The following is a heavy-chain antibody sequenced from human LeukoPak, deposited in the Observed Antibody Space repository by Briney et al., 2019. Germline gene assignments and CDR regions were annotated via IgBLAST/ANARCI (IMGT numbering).Heavy chain of an antibody. CDR2: FDPEDGET. V-gene: IGHV1-24*01. CDR1: GYTLTELS. J-gene: IGHJ3*02. Sequence: ASVKVSCKVSGYTLTELSMHWVRQAPGKGLEWMGGFDPEDGETIYAQKLQGRVTMTEDTSTDTAYMELSSLRSEDTAVYYCAAGYCSGGSCYSNRAFDIWGQGTMVTVSS. D-gene: IGHD2-15*01. CDR3: AAGYCSGGSCYSNRAFDI.